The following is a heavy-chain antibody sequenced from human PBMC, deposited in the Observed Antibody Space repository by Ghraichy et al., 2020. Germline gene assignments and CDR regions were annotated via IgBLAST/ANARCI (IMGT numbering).Heavy chain of an antibody. Sequence: GESLNLSCQGSGYTFTSYWIGWVRQMPGEGLEWMGIIYPGDSDTRYSPSFQGQVTISADKSISTAYLQWSSLKASDTAIYYCARQAAQPSPFDYWGQGTLVTVFS. J-gene: IGHJ4*02. CDR2: IYPGDSDT. V-gene: IGHV5-51*01. CDR1: GYTFTSYW. CDR3: ARQAAQPSPFDY. D-gene: IGHD6-25*01.